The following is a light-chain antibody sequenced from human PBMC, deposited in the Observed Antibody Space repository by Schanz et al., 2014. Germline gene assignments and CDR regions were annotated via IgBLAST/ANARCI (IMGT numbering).Light chain of an antibody. CDR2: GAS. V-gene: IGKV3-20*01. J-gene: IGKJ4*01. CDR3: QQYGVSPLT. CDR1: QSVNGRF. Sequence: EVVMSQSPATLSVSPGERATLSCRASQSVNGRFLAWYQQKPGQAPRLLIYGASSRATGIPDRFSGSGSGTDFTLTISSLEPEDFAVYYCQQYGVSPLTFGGGTKVEIQ.